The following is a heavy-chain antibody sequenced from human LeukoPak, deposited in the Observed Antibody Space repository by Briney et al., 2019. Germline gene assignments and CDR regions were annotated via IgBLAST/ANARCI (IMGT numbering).Heavy chain of an antibody. Sequence: GGSLGLSCAASGFSFSTHWMHWVRQAPGKGLVYVAQINSDGSATAYADSVKGRFTISRDNAKNTLYLEMISLRAEDTAVYYCGSLTVVAKDHWGQGTLVTVSS. CDR1: GFSFSTHW. CDR3: GSLTVVAKDH. V-gene: IGHV3-74*01. J-gene: IGHJ4*02. CDR2: INSDGSAT. D-gene: IGHD3-22*01.